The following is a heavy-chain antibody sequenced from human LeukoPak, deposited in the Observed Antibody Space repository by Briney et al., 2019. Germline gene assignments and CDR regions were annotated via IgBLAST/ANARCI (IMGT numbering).Heavy chain of an antibody. CDR1: GYSFTSYH. CDR2: IYPGDSET. CDR3: ARHLYRGRGRSSSDY. Sequence: GESLKISRKGSGYSFTSYHIAWVRQMPGEGLEWMGIIYPGDSETTYSPSFQGQVTISADKSIDTAYLQWTSLNVSDTAIYYCARHLYRGRGRSSSDYWGQGTLVTVSS. J-gene: IGHJ4*02. D-gene: IGHD6-6*01. V-gene: IGHV5-51*01.